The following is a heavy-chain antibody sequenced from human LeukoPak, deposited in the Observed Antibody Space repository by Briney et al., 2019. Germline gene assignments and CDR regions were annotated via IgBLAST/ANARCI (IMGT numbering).Heavy chain of an antibody. CDR1: GASTTSNSYY. CDR2: MYYTGST. D-gene: IGHD2-8*01. CDR3: ARHHYMLEPK. J-gene: IGHJ4*02. Sequence: SETLSLTCNVSGASTTSNSYYWGWIRQPPGKGLEWIGSMYYTGSTYYKPSLKSRVTISADTSRNQFSLTLSSVSAADTATYYCARHHYMLEPKWGQGTLVSVSP. V-gene: IGHV4-39*01.